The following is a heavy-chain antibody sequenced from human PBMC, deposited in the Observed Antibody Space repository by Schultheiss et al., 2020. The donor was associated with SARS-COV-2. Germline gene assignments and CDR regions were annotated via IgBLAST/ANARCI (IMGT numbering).Heavy chain of an antibody. V-gene: IGHV3-30*03. CDR2: ISYEGSKK. Sequence: GGSLRLSCVGSGFTFNRVGVHWVRQAPGKGLEWVAGISYEGSKKYYAGSVQGRFSISRDNAKNSMYLQMNSLRAEDTAVYYCARQGNLEYYYGMDVWGQGTTVTVSS. D-gene: IGHD1-7*01. J-gene: IGHJ6*02. CDR1: GFTFNRVG. CDR3: ARQGNLEYYYGMDV.